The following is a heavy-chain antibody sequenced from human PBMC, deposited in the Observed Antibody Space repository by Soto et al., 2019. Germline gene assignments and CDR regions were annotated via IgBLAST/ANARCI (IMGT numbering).Heavy chain of an antibody. CDR1: GFTFSSYS. CDR2: ISSSSSYI. CDR3: ARDQRVVAKRGAFDI. D-gene: IGHD5-12*01. Sequence: GGSLRLSCAASGFTFSSYSMNWVRQAPGKGLEWVSSISSSSSYIYYADSVKGRFTISRDNAKNSLYLQMNSLRAEDTAVYYCARDQRVVAKRGAFDIWGQGTMVTVSS. V-gene: IGHV3-21*01. J-gene: IGHJ3*02.